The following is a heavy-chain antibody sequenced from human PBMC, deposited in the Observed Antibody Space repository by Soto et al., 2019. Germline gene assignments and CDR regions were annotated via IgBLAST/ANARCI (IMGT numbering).Heavy chain of an antibody. V-gene: IGHV4-34*01. Sequence: QGQLQQWGAGLLKPSETLSLICAGYGGSFSDYYWGWIRQPPGKGLEWIGEITDSGITNYNSSLKSRVIISVDTSKNQFSLKLRSVTAADTAVYYCARVPRELEPTVWFDPWGQGTLVTVSS. J-gene: IGHJ5*02. CDR2: ITDSGIT. CDR1: GGSFSDYY. CDR3: ARVPRELEPTVWFDP. D-gene: IGHD1-1*01.